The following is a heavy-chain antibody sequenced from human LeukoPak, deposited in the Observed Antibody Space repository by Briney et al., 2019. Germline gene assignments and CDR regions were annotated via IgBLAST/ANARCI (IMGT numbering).Heavy chain of an antibody. CDR2: ISYDGSNK. Sequence: GGSLRLSCAASGFTFSSYAMHWARQAPGKGLEWVAVISYDGSNKYYADSVKGRFTISRDNSKNTLYLQMNSLRAEDTAVYYCASLYCGGDCYRHRRTNYYYYYGMDVWGQGTTVTVSS. V-gene: IGHV3-30-3*01. J-gene: IGHJ6*02. D-gene: IGHD2-21*02. CDR3: ASLYCGGDCYRHRRTNYYYYYGMDV. CDR1: GFTFSSYA.